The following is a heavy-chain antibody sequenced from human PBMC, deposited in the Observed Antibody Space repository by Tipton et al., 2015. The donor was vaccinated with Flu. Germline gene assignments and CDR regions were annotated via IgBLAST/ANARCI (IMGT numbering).Heavy chain of an antibody. CDR1: GFTFSTAW. V-gene: IGHV3-15*02. J-gene: IGHJ4*02. CDR2: IKRKTDGGTT. CDR3: TTSPLPNFDY. Sequence: VQLVQSGGALVKPGGSLRLSCAASGFTFSTAWMHWIRQAPGKGLEWVGRIKRKTDGGTTDYAAPVKGRFTISGDDSKNTAYLQMNSLKTEDTAVYYCTTSPLPNFDYWGQGSLVTVSS.